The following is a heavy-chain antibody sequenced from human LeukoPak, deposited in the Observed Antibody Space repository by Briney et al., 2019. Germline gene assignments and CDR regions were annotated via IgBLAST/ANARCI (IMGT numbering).Heavy chain of an antibody. D-gene: IGHD2-2*02. Sequence: GGSLRLSCAASGFTFSSYGMHWVRQAPGKGLEWVAVISYDGSNKYYADSVKGRFTISRDNSKNTPYLQMNSLRAEDTAVYYCAKVKYCSSTSCYTDRGYYYYYGMDVWGQGTTVTVSS. J-gene: IGHJ6*02. CDR1: GFTFSSYG. CDR3: AKVKYCSSTSCYTDRGYYYYYGMDV. V-gene: IGHV3-30*18. CDR2: ISYDGSNK.